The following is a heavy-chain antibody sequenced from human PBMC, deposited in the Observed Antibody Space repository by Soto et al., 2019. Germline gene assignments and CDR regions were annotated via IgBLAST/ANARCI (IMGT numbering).Heavy chain of an antibody. CDR3: AKTRDISSGWYDPFDY. V-gene: IGHV3-30*18. J-gene: IGHJ4*02. CDR1: GFTFSSYG. D-gene: IGHD6-19*01. Sequence: RSLRLSCAASGFTFSSYGMHWVRQAPGKGLEWVAVISYDGSNKYYADSVKGRFTISRDNSKNTLYLQMNSLRAEDTAVYYCAKTRDISSGWYDPFDYWGQGTLVTVSS. CDR2: ISYDGSNK.